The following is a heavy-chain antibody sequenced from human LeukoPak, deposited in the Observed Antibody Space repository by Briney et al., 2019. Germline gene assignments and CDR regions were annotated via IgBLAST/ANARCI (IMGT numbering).Heavy chain of an antibody. CDR3: ARQERYYYGMDV. D-gene: IGHD1-26*01. CDR2: IYHSGST. J-gene: IGHJ6*02. V-gene: IGHV4-30-2*01. CDR1: GGSISSGGYS. Sequence: SQTLSLTCAVSGGSISSGGYSWSWIPQPPGKGLEWIGYIYHSGSTYYNPSLKSRVTISVDRSKNQFSLKLSSVTAADTAVYYCARQERYYYGMDVWGQGTTVTVSS.